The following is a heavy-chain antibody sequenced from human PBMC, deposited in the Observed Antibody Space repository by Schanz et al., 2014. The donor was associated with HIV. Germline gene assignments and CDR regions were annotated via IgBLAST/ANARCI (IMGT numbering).Heavy chain of an antibody. CDR1: GDSISNYY. Sequence: QVQLQESGPGLVKPSETLSLTCNVSGDSISNYYWTWIRQPAGRGLEWIGRVYSGGSSNYNPSLRSRVTMSVDTSKNQFSLRLTSVTAADTAVYYCARAERFGELLPNYFDSWGQGALVIVSS. J-gene: IGHJ4*02. D-gene: IGHD3-10*01. CDR3: ARAERFGELLPNYFDS. CDR2: VYSGGSS. V-gene: IGHV4-4*07.